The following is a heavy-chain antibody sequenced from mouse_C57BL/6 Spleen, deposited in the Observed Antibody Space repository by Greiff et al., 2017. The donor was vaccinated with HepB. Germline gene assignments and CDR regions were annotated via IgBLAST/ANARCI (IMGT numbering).Heavy chain of an antibody. CDR3: ARDEGHYYGSSYNFDY. J-gene: IGHJ2*01. D-gene: IGHD1-1*01. CDR1: GYTFTSYW. Sequence: QVQLQQPGAELVRPGSSVKLSCKASGYTFTSYWMHWVKQRPIQGLEWIGNIDPSDSETHYNQKFKDKATLTVDKSSSTAYMQLSSLTSEDSAVYYCARDEGHYYGSSYNFDYWGQGTTLTVSS. V-gene: IGHV1-52*01. CDR2: IDPSDSET.